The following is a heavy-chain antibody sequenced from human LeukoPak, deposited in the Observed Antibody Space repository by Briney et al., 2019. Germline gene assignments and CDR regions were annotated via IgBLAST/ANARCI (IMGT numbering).Heavy chain of an antibody. Sequence: PGGSLRLSCAASGFNVNNAWMSWVRQAPGKGLEWVGRIRSKIDGGATDYAAPVKGRFTISRDDSKNTLYLQINSLKIEDTAMYYCYTSITDYWGQGTLVTVSS. V-gene: IGHV3-15*07. CDR1: GFNVNNAW. CDR3: YTSITDY. J-gene: IGHJ4*02. CDR2: IRSKIDGGAT. D-gene: IGHD2-21*01.